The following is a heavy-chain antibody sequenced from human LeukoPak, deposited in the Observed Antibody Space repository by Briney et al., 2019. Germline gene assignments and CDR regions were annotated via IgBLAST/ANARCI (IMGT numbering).Heavy chain of an antibody. Sequence: GGSLRLSGAAAGFTFSSYGMSWVRQAPGKGLEGVSVISGSGGSTYHADSVEGRFTISRDNSKNTLYLQMNSLRAEDTAVYYCAKYYYGSGSYYKGLDYWGQGTLVTVSS. D-gene: IGHD3-10*01. J-gene: IGHJ4*02. CDR1: GFTFSSYG. CDR3: AKYYYGSGSYYKGLDY. CDR2: ISGSGGST. V-gene: IGHV3-23*01.